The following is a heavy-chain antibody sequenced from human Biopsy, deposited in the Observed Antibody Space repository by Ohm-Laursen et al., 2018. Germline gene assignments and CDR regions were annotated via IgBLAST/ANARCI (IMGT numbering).Heavy chain of an antibody. J-gene: IGHJ5*02. V-gene: IGHV4-4*07. CDR2: IYTSGIT. Sequence: TLSLTCTVSGGSLSSYSWSWIRQPAGQGLEWIGQIYTSGITNYNPSLKSRVTMSVDTSKNKFSLRVSSVTAADTAVYYCARDRDRRGWFDPWGQGTLVTVSS. D-gene: IGHD1-14*01. CDR3: ARDRDRRGWFDP. CDR1: GGSLSSYS.